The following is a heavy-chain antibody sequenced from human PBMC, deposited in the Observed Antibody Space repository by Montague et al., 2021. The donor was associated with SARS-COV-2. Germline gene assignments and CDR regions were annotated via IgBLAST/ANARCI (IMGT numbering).Heavy chain of an antibody. CDR3: AKGGGLRNYGMDA. CDR2: IYDGGST. J-gene: IGHJ6*02. D-gene: IGHD2-15*01. CDR1: GFTVTSNY. Sequence: SLRPSCAASGFTVTSNYMSWVRQAPGKGLEWVSVIYDGGSTYYADSVKGRFTISRDNSKNTLYLQMNSLRAEDTAVYYCAKGGGLRNYGMDAWGQGTTVTVSS. V-gene: IGHV3-53*01.